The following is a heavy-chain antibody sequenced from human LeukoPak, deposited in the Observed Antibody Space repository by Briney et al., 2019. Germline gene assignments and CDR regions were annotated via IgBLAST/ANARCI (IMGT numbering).Heavy chain of an antibody. CDR2: IYYSGTT. V-gene: IGHV4-39*07. J-gene: IGHJ4*02. CDR3: ARGLTKLDYFDY. CDR1: GGSISSSTYY. D-gene: IGHD1-7*01. Sequence: PSETLSLSCTVSGGSISSSTYYWAWVRQPPGKGLEWIASIYYSGTTYYNPSLKSRVTISVDTSRNQFSLNLSSVTAADTAVYHCARGLTKLDYFDYWGQGTLVTVSS.